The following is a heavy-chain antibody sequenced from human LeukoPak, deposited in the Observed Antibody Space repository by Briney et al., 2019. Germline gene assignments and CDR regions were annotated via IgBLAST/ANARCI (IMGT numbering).Heavy chain of an antibody. V-gene: IGHV4-39*01. CDR1: VGSISSSSYY. CDR2: IYYSGST. CDR3: ARLPNYYDSSGYYYGFDY. Sequence: SETLSLTCTVSVGSISSSSYYWGWIRQPPGKRLEWIGSIYYSGSTYYNPSLKSRVTISVDTSKNQFSLKLSSVTAADTAVYYCARLPNYYDSSGYYYGFDYWGQGTLVTVSS. J-gene: IGHJ4*02. D-gene: IGHD3-22*01.